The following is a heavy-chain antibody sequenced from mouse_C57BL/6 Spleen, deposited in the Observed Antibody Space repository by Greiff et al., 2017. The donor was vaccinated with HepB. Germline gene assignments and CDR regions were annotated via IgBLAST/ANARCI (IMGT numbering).Heavy chain of an antibody. CDR3: ARPYGYGAWFAY. CDR1: GFTFSDYY. Sequence: EVQVVESGGGLVQPGGSLKLSCAASGFTFSDYYMYWVRQTPEKRLEWVAYISNGGGSTYYPDTVKGRFTISRDNAKNTLYLQMSRLKSEDTAMYYCARPYGYGAWFAYWGQGTLVTVSA. D-gene: IGHD2-2*01. V-gene: IGHV5-12*01. J-gene: IGHJ3*01. CDR2: ISNGGGST.